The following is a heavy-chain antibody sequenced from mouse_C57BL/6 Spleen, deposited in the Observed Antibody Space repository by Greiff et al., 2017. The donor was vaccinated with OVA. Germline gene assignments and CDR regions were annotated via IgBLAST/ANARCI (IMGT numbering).Heavy chain of an antibody. D-gene: IGHD4-1*01. Sequence: VQLKESGPELVKPGASVKLSCKASGYTFTSYVINWVKQRPGQGLEWIGWIYPRDGSTKYNEKFKGKATLTVDTSSSTAYMELHSLTSEDAAVYFGARSNWNYFDYWGQGTTLTVSS. CDR3: ARSNWNYFDY. CDR2: IYPRDGST. J-gene: IGHJ2*01. CDR1: GYTFTSYV. V-gene: IGHV1-85*01.